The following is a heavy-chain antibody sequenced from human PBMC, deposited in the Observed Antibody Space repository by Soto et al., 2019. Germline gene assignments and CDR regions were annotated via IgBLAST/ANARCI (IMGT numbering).Heavy chain of an antibody. CDR1: GGSISSGGYS. Sequence: QLPLQESGSGLVTPSQTLSLTCAVSGGSISSGGYSWSWILQPPGKGLAWIWYIYHSGSTYYNPSLKSRVTISVDRSKNQFSLKLSSVTAADTAVYYCARGPLITMARGYFDYWGQGTLVTVSS. V-gene: IGHV4-30-2*01. CDR2: IYHSGST. J-gene: IGHJ4*02. CDR3: ARGPLITMARGYFDY. D-gene: IGHD3-10*01.